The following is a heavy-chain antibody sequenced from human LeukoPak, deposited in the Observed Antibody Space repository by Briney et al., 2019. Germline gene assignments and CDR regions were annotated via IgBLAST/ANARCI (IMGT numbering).Heavy chain of an antibody. CDR3: VRVKSGSISDS. V-gene: IGHV4-39*07. J-gene: IGHJ4*02. CDR2: ISYSGST. CDR1: GDSISSSNYY. Sequence: SETLSLTCTVSGDSISSSNYYWGWIRQPPGKGLEWIASISYSGSTYYNPSVKSRVTISRDTSKNQFSLSLNSVTAADTAVYYCVRVKSGSISDSWGQGTLVTVSS. D-gene: IGHD1-26*01.